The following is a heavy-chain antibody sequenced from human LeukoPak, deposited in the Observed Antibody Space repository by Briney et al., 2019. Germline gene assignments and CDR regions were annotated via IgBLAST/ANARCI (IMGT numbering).Heavy chain of an antibody. CDR3: ARQISINLIDY. Sequence: PSETLSLTCTVSGGSISSSSYFWGWIRQPPGKGLEWIGSIYYSGSPYYNPSLKSRVTISVDTSKNQFSRKLRPVTAADTAVYYCARQISINLIDYWGQGTLVTVSS. V-gene: IGHV4-39*01. CDR2: IYYSGSP. CDR1: GGSISSSSYF. D-gene: IGHD1-14*01. J-gene: IGHJ4*02.